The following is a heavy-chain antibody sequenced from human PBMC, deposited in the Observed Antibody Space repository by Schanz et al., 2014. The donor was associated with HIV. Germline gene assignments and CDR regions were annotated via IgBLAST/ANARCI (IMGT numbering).Heavy chain of an antibody. D-gene: IGHD3-3*02. Sequence: QVQLVQSGAEVKKPGSSVKVSCKASGGTFSSYAISWVRQAPGQGLEWMGGMIPSFRLRTYAQKFQGRFTISADESESSVYMELNSLRSDDTAVYYCAKSPIFGDVIFYGMDVWGQGTTVTVSS. J-gene: IGHJ6*02. V-gene: IGHV1-69*01. CDR1: GGTFSSYA. CDR2: MIPSFRLR. CDR3: AKSPIFGDVIFYGMDV.